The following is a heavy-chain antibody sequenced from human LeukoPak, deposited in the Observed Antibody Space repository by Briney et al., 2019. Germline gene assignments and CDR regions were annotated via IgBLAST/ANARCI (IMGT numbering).Heavy chain of an antibody. CDR1: GFIFSSYA. CDR2: IMRSWGST. D-gene: IGHD2-2*01. Sequence: TAGSLRLYCAASGFIFSSYAMSCDRQAPGQGLEWVSSIMRSWGSTDYTDSVKSRLTISRENSKNTLYLKMNSLRAEDTAVYYCARNPILGYFSSTSCYVFDYWGQRTLVTVS. CDR3: ARNPILGYFSSTSCYVFDY. V-gene: IGHV3-23*01. J-gene: IGHJ4*02.